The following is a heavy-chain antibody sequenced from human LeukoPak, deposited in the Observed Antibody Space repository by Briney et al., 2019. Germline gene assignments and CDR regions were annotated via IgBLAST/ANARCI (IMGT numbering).Heavy chain of an antibody. V-gene: IGHV4-39*07. Sequence: PSETLSLTCTASGGSISSSSYYWGWIRQPPGKGLEYIGSIYYSGSTFYNPSLKSRVTISVDTSKNQFSLKLSSVTAADTAVYYCARVLTMVRGVHFDYWGQGTLVTVSS. CDR3: ARVLTMVRGVHFDY. CDR1: GGSISSSSYY. D-gene: IGHD3-10*01. J-gene: IGHJ4*02. CDR2: IYYSGST.